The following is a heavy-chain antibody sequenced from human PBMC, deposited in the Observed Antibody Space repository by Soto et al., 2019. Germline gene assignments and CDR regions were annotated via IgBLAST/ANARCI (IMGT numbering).Heavy chain of an antibody. CDR1: GFTFSSYG. CDR2: ISYDGGNK. Sequence: GGSLRLSCAASGFTFSSYGMHWVRQAPGKGLEWVAVISYDGGNKYYADSVKGRFTISRDNSKNTLYLQMNSLRAEDTAVYYCSNGPPAAGNPISGYYYYYMDVWGKGTTVTVSS. CDR3: SNGPPAAGNPISGYYYYYMDV. D-gene: IGHD6-13*01. J-gene: IGHJ6*03. V-gene: IGHV3-30*18.